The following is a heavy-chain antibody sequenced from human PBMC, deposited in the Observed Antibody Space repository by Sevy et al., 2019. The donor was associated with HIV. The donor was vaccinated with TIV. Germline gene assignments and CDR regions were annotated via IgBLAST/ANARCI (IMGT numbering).Heavy chain of an antibody. D-gene: IGHD3-10*01. CDR3: ARVTVRGVIITIGLDY. V-gene: IGHV3-30-3*01. Sequence: GGSLRLSCAASGFTFSSYAMHWDRQAPGKGLEWVAVISYDGSNKYYADSVKGRFTISRDNSKNTLYLQMNSLRAEDTAVYYCARVTVRGVIITIGLDYWGQGTLVTVSS. CDR1: GFTFSSYA. J-gene: IGHJ4*02. CDR2: ISYDGSNK.